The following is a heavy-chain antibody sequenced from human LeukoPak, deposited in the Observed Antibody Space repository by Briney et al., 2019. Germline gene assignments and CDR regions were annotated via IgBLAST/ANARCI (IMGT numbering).Heavy chain of an antibody. CDR1: GGSISSYY. V-gene: IGHV4-59*12. CDR2: IYYSGST. J-gene: IGHJ6*03. Sequence: SETLSLTCTVSGGSISSYYWSWIRQPPGKGLEWIGYIYYSGSTNYNPSLKSRVTISVDTSKNQFSLKLSSVTAADTAVYYCARVRGSYFSHYYYMDVWGKGTTVTVSS. D-gene: IGHD1-26*01. CDR3: ARVRGSYFSHYYYMDV.